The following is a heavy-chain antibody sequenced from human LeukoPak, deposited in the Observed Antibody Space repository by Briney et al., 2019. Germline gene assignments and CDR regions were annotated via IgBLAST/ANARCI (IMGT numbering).Heavy chain of an antibody. V-gene: IGHV4-39*01. Sequence: KPSETLSLTCTVSGGSISSGSSSWGWVRQPPGKGLEWIENINYSGSTYYNPSLKSRVTISVDTSKSQFSLKLSSVTAADTAVYYCARRDSAYGARLDYWGQGTLVTVSS. J-gene: IGHJ4*02. D-gene: IGHD5-12*01. CDR2: INYSGST. CDR1: GGSISSGSSS. CDR3: ARRDSAYGARLDY.